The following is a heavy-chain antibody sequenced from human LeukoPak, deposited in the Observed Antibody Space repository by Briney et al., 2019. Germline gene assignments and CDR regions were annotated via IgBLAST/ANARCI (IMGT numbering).Heavy chain of an antibody. CDR2: INPNSGGT. J-gene: IGHJ3*02. CDR3: ARIMDYYGSYAFDI. Sequence: GASAKVSCKASGYTFTGYYMHWVRQAPGQGLEWMGWINPNSGGTNYAQKFQGRVTMTRDTSISTAYMELSRLRSDDTAVYYCARIMDYYGSYAFDIWGQGTMVTVSS. D-gene: IGHD3-10*01. V-gene: IGHV1-2*02. CDR1: GYTFTGYY.